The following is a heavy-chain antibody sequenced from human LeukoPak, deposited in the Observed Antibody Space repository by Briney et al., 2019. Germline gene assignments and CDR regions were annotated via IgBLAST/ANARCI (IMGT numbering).Heavy chain of an antibody. V-gene: IGHV4-59*08. Sequence: KSSETLSLTCTVSGDSISSYYWSWIRQPPGKGLEWIGYIYYSGGTDYNPSLKSRVTIPVDTSKNQFSLKLRSVTAADTAVYYCARHVTISGPYDASDIWGQGTMVTVSP. D-gene: IGHD5-24*01. CDR1: GDSISSYY. J-gene: IGHJ3*02. CDR3: ARHVTISGPYDASDI. CDR2: IYYSGGT.